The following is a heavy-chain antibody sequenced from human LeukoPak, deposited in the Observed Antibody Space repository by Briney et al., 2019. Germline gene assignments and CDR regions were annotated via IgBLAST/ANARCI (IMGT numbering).Heavy chain of an antibody. V-gene: IGHV3-23*01. Sequence: GGSLRLSCAASGFSLSNYAMNWVRQAPGKGLEWVSGISYIDVETYYADSVKGRFTISSDNSMNTLYLQMNNLTVEDTAVYYCAKRTRDGFNTPIDFWGQGTLVTVS. CDR2: ISYIDVET. CDR3: AKRTRDGFNTPIDF. J-gene: IGHJ4*02. CDR1: GFSLSNYA. D-gene: IGHD5-24*01.